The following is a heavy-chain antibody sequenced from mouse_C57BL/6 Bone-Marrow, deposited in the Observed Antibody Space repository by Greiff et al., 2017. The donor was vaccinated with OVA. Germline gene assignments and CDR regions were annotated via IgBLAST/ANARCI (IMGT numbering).Heavy chain of an antibody. CDR1: GYTFTSYW. V-gene: IGHV1-69*01. D-gene: IGHD2-4*01. J-gene: IGHJ1*03. CDR3: ARRFYYDYDKGYFDV. Sequence: VQLQQPGAELVMPGASVKLSCKASGYTFTSYWMHWVKQRPGQGLEWIGEIDPSDSYTNYNQKFKGKSTLTVDKSSSTAYMQLSSLTSEDSAVYYCARRFYYDYDKGYFDVWGTGTTVTVSS. CDR2: IDPSDSYT.